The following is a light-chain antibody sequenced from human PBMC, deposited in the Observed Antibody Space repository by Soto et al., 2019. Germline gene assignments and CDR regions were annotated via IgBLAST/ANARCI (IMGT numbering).Light chain of an antibody. Sequence: NFMLTQPHSVSASPGKTVTFSSPRSRGSIASNYVQWYQQRPGSSPTTVIYEDNQRPSGVPDRFSGSIDSSSNSASLTISGLKTEDEADYFCQSYDSYYQVFGGGTKLTVL. CDR1: RGSIASNY. CDR2: EDN. V-gene: IGLV6-57*01. CDR3: QSYDSYYQV. J-gene: IGLJ3*02.